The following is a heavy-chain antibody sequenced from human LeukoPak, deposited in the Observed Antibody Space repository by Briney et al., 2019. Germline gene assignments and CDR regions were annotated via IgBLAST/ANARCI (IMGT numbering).Heavy chain of an antibody. CDR1: GGSFSGYY. J-gene: IGHJ4*02. V-gene: IGHV4-34*01. CDR3: ARGHYYGSGSYYPY. CDR2: INHSGST. D-gene: IGHD3-10*01. Sequence: SETLSLTCAVYGGSFSGYYWSWIRQPPGKGLEWIGEINHSGSTNYNPSLKSRVTISVDTSKNQFSLKLSSVTAADTAVYCCARGHYYGSGSYYPYWGQGTLVTVSS.